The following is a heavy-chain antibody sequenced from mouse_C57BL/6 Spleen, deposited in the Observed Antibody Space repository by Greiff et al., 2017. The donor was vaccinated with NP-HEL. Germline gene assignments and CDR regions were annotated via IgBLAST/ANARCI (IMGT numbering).Heavy chain of an antibody. D-gene: IGHD1-1*01. CDR3: ARGDGSRDYAMDY. V-gene: IGHV5-17*01. CDR2: ISSGSSTI. J-gene: IGHJ4*01. Sequence: EVKVEESGGGLVKPGGSLKLSCAASGFTFSDYGMHWVRQAPEKGLEWVAYISSGSSTIYYADTVKGRFTISRDNAKNTLFLQMTSLRSEDTAMYYCARGDGSRDYAMDYWGQGTSVTVSS. CDR1: GFTFSDYG.